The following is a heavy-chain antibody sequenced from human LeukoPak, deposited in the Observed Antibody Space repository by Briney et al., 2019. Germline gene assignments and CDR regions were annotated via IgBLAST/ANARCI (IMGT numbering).Heavy chain of an antibody. CDR3: ATRPSGYDYRAFDY. J-gene: IGHJ4*02. CDR1: GGSFSGYC. Sequence: TSETLSLTCAVYGGSFSGYCWSWIRQPPGKGLEWIGEINHSGSTNYNPSLKSRVTISVDTSKNQFSLKLSSVTAADTAVYYCATRPSGYDYRAFDYWGQGTLVTVSS. CDR2: INHSGST. V-gene: IGHV4-34*01. D-gene: IGHD5-12*01.